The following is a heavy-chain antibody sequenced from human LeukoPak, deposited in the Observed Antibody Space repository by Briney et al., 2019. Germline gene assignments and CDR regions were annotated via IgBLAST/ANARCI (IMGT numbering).Heavy chain of an antibody. CDR1: GYTFTSYD. V-gene: IGHV1-8*01. J-gene: IGHJ6*03. Sequence: ASVKVSCKASGYTFTSYDINWVRQATGQGLEWMGWMNPNSGNTGYAQKFQGRVTMTRNTSISTAYMELSSLRSEDTAVYYCARGFDSSSWYYHYYYMDVWGKGTTVTVSS. CDR3: ARGFDSSSWYYHYYYMDV. CDR2: MNPNSGNT. D-gene: IGHD6-13*01.